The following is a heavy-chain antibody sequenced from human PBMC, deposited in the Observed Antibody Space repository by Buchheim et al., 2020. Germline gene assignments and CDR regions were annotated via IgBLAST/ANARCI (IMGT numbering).Heavy chain of an antibody. V-gene: IGHV4-34*01. J-gene: IGHJ4*01. CDR3: ARVVNPTKARVGLCSCSCCHAALYF. D-gene: IGHD2-2*01. CDR1: GGSFSGYY. Sequence: QVQLQQWGPGLLKPSETLSLTCAVYGGSFSGYYWSWIRQPPEKGLEWIGEMNHSGSTNYNPSLKSRVTITVEKSKNQFSLKLGSVPAADTAVYYCARVVNPTKARVGLCSCSCCHAALYFWGQGNL. CDR2: MNHSGST.